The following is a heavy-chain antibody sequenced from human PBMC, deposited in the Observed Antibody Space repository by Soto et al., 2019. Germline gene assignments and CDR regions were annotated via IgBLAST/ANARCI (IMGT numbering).Heavy chain of an antibody. D-gene: IGHD1-26*01. Sequence: ASVKVSCKASGYTFTGYYVHWVQQAPGQGLEWMGWINPNSGDTYLAQRFQGRVTMNRDTSIGTAYMELRGLTSDDTAEYYCAKGGAIVAAGTRVYLYNAMDGWRQGTTVTASS. CDR1: GYTFTGYY. J-gene: IGHJ6*02. CDR3: AKGGAIVAAGTRVYLYNAMDG. CDR2: INPNSGDT. V-gene: IGHV1-2*02.